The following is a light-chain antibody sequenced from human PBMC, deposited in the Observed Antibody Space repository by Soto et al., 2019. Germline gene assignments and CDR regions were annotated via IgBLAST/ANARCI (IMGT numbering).Light chain of an antibody. J-gene: IGKJ4*01. CDR3: QQANSFPLT. Sequence: QMTQSPSTLSASVGDRVTITCRASQGISNWLAWYQQKPGKAPKLLIYAASGLQRGVPSRFSGSGFGTDFTLTISSLQPEDFATYYCQQANSFPLTFGGGTKVDIK. CDR2: AAS. CDR1: QGISNW. V-gene: IGKV1-12*01.